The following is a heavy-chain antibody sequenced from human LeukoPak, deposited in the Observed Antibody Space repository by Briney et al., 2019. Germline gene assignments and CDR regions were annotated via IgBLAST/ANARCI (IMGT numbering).Heavy chain of an antibody. CDR3: ASTRGAAGYYYYYMDV. V-gene: IGHV4-59*08. D-gene: IGHD6-13*01. Sequence: SETLSLTCTVSGGSISSYYWSWIRQPPGKGLEWIGYIYYSGSTNYNPSLKSRVTISVDTSKNQFSLKLSSVTAADTAVYSCASTRGAAGYYYYYMDVWGKGTTVTVSS. J-gene: IGHJ6*03. CDR2: IYYSGST. CDR1: GGSISSYY.